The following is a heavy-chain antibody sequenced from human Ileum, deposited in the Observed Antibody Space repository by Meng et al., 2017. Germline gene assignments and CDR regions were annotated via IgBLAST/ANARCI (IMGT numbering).Heavy chain of an antibody. CDR3: ATSNDRDVYYLGY. Sequence: QGTVQESGPRLVTPSRTLSLTCAASGSWWSWVRQPPGKGLEWIGEIFQSGRTNYNPSLKSRVTISIDKSKSQISLQLSAVTAADTAVYSCATSNDRDVYYLGYWGQGTLVTVSS. CDR1: GSW. D-gene: IGHD3-22*01. J-gene: IGHJ4*02. CDR2: IFQSGRT. V-gene: IGHV4-4*02.